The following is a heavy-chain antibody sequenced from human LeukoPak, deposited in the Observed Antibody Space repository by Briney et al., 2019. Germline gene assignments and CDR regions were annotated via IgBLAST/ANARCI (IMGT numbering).Heavy chain of an antibody. CDR1: GFTFSASA. J-gene: IGHJ4*02. CDR3: IRHLYGGEADY. Sequence: GGSLRLSCAASGFTFSASAMHWVRQAAGKGLEWVGRIRSKANSYATVYAASVKGRFTISRDDSKNTAHLQMNSLKTEDTAVYYCIRHLYGGEADYWGQGTLVTVSS. D-gene: IGHD3-16*01. CDR2: IRSKANSYAT. V-gene: IGHV3-73*01.